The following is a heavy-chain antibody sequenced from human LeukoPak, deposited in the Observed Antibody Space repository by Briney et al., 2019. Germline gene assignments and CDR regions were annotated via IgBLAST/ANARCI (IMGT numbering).Heavy chain of an antibody. V-gene: IGHV3-48*03. CDR2: IISSTRAS. D-gene: IGHD4-17*01. Sequence: GGSLRLSCAGSGFTLGSYDFFWVRQAPGKGLEWVSNIISSTRASYYADSVKGRFTMSSDNAKNSLYLQLNSLRAEDTAGYDCARLEGGDCGDYISYWYLDLWGRGTLVTVSS. J-gene: IGHJ2*01. CDR3: ARLEGGDCGDYISYWYLDL. CDR1: GFTLGSYD.